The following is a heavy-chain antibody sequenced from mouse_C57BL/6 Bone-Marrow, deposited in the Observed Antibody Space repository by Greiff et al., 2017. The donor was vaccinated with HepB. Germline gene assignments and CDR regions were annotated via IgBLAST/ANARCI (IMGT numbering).Heavy chain of an antibody. CDR2: ISNLAYSI. CDR1: GFTFSDYG. J-gene: IGHJ1*03. D-gene: IGHD1-1*01. V-gene: IGHV5-15*01. Sequence: EVQGVESGGGLVQPGGSLKLSCAASGFTFSDYGMAWVRQAPRKGPEWVAFISNLAYSIYYADTVTGRFTISRENAKNTLYLEMSSLRSEDTAMYYCARQTTVVATGYFDVWGTGTTVTVSS. CDR3: ARQTTVVATGYFDV.